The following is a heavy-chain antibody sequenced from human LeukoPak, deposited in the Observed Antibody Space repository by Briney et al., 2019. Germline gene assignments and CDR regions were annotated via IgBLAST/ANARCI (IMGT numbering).Heavy chain of an antibody. V-gene: IGHV4-30-4*01. CDR3: ARGPKWELLPINWFDP. Sequence: KSSETLSLTCTVSGGSISSGDYYWSWIRQPPGKGLEWIGEINHSGSTNYNPSLKSRVTISVDTSKNQFSLKLSSVTAADTAVYYCARGPKWELLPINWFDPWGQGTLVTVSS. J-gene: IGHJ5*02. CDR2: INHSGST. D-gene: IGHD1-26*01. CDR1: GGSISSGDYY.